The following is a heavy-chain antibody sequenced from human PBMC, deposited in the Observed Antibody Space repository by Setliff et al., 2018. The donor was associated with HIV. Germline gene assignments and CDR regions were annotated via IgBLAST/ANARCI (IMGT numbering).Heavy chain of an antibody. D-gene: IGHD3-10*01. CDR1: GGSISSSSNY. Sequence: LSLTCTVSGGSISSSSNYWGWIRQAPGKGLEWIGNIYYSGSTKYNPSLENRGTISLDTSKNQFSLKLTSVTAADTAVYYCARAKDYYASGSYSRPKHGAFDDWGQGTLVTVSS. J-gene: IGHJ3*01. CDR2: IYYSGST. V-gene: IGHV4-39*01. CDR3: ARAKDYYASGSYSRPKHGAFDD.